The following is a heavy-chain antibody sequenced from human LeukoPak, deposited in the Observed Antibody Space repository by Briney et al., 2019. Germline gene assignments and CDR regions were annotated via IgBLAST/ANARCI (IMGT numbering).Heavy chain of an antibody. CDR1: GFTFEDFS. CDR2: IDWDGGIT. J-gene: IGHJ3*02. Sequence: GGSLRLSCAASGFTFEDFSMHWVRQVPGKGLEWISLIDWDGGITYYADSVKGRFTISRDNAKNSLYLQMNSLRAEDTAVYYCARGSVPAAYDAFDIWGQGTMVTVSS. CDR3: ARGSVPAAYDAFDI. V-gene: IGHV3-43*01. D-gene: IGHD2-2*01.